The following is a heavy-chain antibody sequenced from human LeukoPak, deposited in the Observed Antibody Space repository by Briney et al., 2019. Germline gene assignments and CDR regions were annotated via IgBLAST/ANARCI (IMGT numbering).Heavy chain of an antibody. V-gene: IGHV1-2*02. D-gene: IGHD5-18*01. CDR3: AGSEDTAMVSDY. Sequence: ASVKVSCKASGYTFTGYYMHWVRQAPGQGLEWMGWINPNSGGTNYAQKLQGRVTMTTDTSTSTAYMELRSLRSDDTAVYYCAGSEDTAMVSDYWGQGTLVTVSS. CDR2: INPNSGGT. J-gene: IGHJ4*02. CDR1: GYTFTGYY.